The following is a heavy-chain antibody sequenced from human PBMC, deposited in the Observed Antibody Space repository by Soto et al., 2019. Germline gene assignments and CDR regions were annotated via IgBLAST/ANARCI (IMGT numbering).Heavy chain of an antibody. D-gene: IGHD1-26*01. Sequence: EVQVVESGGGLVQPGGSLRLSCSFSFSMYSMNWVRQAPGKGLEWVASISSGGDYIKYADSVKGRFTISRDNAKNSLSLQMNGLRVYDTAIYFCTRDQGGSYDSWFDPWGQGTLVTVSA. V-gene: IGHV3-21*01. CDR3: TRDQGGSYDSWFDP. J-gene: IGHJ5*02. CDR2: ISSGGDYI. CDR1: FSFSMYS.